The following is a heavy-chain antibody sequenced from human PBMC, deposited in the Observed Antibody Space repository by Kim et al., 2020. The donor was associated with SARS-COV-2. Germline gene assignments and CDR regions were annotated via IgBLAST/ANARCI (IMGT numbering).Heavy chain of an antibody. CDR3: AKDLRGDYAPEIRYYYYGMGV. CDR1: GFIFSRNG. J-gene: IGHJ6*02. V-gene: IGHV3-30*18. D-gene: IGHD4-17*01. Sequence: GGSLRLSCAASGFIFSRNGMHWVRQAPGKGLEWVAVISYDGSNKYYGESVKGRFTISRDNSKNTLYLQMNSLRVEDTAVYYCAKDLRGDYAPEIRYYYYGMGVWGQGTTVTVSS. CDR2: ISYDGSNK.